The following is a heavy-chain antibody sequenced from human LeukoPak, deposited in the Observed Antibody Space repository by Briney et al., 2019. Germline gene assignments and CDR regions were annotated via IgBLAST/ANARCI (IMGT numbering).Heavy chain of an antibody. J-gene: IGHJ4*02. D-gene: IGHD2-21*01. CDR3: ARRLWETTDFDY. V-gene: IGHV3-7*01. CDR1: GFTFSSSW. CDR2: IKQDGSEK. Sequence: PGGSLRLSCAASGFTFSSSWMSWVRQAPGKGLEWVANIKQDGSEKYYVDSVKGRFTISRDNAMNSLSLQMNSLRAEDTAVYYCARRLWETTDFDYWGQGTLVTVSS.